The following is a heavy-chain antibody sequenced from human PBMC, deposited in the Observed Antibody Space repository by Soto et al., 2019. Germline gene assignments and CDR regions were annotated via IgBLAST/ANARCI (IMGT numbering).Heavy chain of an antibody. D-gene: IGHD6-13*01. J-gene: IGHJ6*02. CDR3: APLILGYTRDSRSATGGMDV. CDR1: GFTFSNYG. CDR2: ILHDGSNK. Sequence: QVQLVESGGGVVQPGRSLRLSCAASGFTFSNYGMHWVRRAPGKGLEWMAVILHDGSNKYYADAVKGRFTISRDNSENALYLQMNSLRTEDTAVYYWAPLILGYTRDSRSATGGMDVWVQGTTVTVSS. V-gene: IGHV3-30*03.